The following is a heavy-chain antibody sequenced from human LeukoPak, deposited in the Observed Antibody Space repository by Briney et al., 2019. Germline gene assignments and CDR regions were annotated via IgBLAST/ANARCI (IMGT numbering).Heavy chain of an antibody. J-gene: IGHJ4*02. CDR3: AKSWDTVTRGRTYFDY. CDR2: ISNDGSDT. Sequence: PGRSLRLSCVASGFIFSRYGMHWVRQAPGKGLEWVAIISNDGSDTYYVDSVKGRFTISRDNSKNMLYLQMNSLRAEDTAVYYCAKSWDTVTRGRTYFDYWGQGTLVTASS. V-gene: IGHV3-30*18. D-gene: IGHD4-17*01. CDR1: GFIFSRYG.